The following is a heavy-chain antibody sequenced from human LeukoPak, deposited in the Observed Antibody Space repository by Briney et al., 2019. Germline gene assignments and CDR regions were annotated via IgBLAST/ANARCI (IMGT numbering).Heavy chain of an antibody. V-gene: IGHV3-21*01. CDR3: ARIGYSSSWSRYYYYYYMDV. Sequence: GGSLRLSCAASGFTFSSYSMNWVRQAPGKGLEWVSSISSSSSYIYYADSVKGRFTISRDNAKNSLYLQMNSLRAEDTAVYYCARIGYSSSWSRYYYYYYMDVWGKGTTVTISS. J-gene: IGHJ6*03. CDR1: GFTFSSYS. D-gene: IGHD6-13*01. CDR2: ISSSSSYI.